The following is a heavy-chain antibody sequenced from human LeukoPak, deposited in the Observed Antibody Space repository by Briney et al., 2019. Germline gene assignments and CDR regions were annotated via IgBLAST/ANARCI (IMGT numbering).Heavy chain of an antibody. V-gene: IGHV4-4*02. CDR2: ISHTGST. CDR1: GDSISNSFW. Sequence: PSETLSRTCTVSGDSISNSFWWSWVRQPPGKGLDWIGEISHTGSTKYNPSLKNRVTISRDSSKNQFSLKLNSVTAADTATYYCTRSAGWWSLDYWGQGALVTVSS. J-gene: IGHJ4*02. CDR3: TRSAGWWSLDY. D-gene: IGHD2-8*02.